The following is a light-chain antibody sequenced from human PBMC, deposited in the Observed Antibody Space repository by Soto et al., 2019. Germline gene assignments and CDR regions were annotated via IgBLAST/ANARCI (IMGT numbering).Light chain of an antibody. CDR2: GNG. Sequence: QLVLTQPPSVSGAPGQRVTISCTGSSSNIGAGYDVHWYQQLPGTAPKLLIYGNGNRPSGVPDRFSGSKSGTSASLAITGLQAEDEADYYCQSYDSSALGVVFGGGTKVTVL. J-gene: IGLJ2*01. V-gene: IGLV1-40*01. CDR1: SSNIGAGYD. CDR3: QSYDSSALGVV.